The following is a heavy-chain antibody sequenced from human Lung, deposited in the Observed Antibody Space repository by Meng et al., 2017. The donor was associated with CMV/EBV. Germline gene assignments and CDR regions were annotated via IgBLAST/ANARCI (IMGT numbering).Heavy chain of an antibody. V-gene: IGHV4-34*01. CDR3: ARARVVPAYYYGMDV. J-gene: IGHJ6*01. D-gene: IGHD2-2*01. CDR1: GGSFSGYY. Sequence: SQXXSLTXAVYGGSFSGYYWSWIRQPPGKGLEWIGEINHSGSTNYNPSLKSRVTISVDTSKNQFSLKLSSVTAADTAVYYCARARVVPAYYYGMDVWGQGNXVTVSS. CDR2: INHSGST.